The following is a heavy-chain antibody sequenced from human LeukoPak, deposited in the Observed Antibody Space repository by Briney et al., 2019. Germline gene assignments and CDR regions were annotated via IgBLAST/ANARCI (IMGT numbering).Heavy chain of an antibody. V-gene: IGHV1-2*02. CDR2: INPNSGGT. CDR1: GYTFTGYY. Sequence: ASVKVSCKASGYTFTGYYMHWVRQAPGQGLEWMGWINPNSGGTNYAQKFQGRVTMTRDTSISTAYMELSRLRSEDTAVYYCAREGKITMVRGVIIPYFDYWGQGTLVTVSS. D-gene: IGHD3-10*01. CDR3: AREGKITMVRGVIIPYFDY. J-gene: IGHJ4*02.